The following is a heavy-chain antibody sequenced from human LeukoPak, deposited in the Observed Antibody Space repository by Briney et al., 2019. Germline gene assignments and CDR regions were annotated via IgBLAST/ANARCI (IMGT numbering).Heavy chain of an antibody. CDR1: GGSFSGYY. V-gene: IGHV4-34*01. J-gene: IGHJ6*02. Sequence: SETLSLTCAVYGGSFSGYYWSWIRQPPGKGLEWIGEINHSGSTNYNPSLKSRVTISVDTSKNQFSLKLSSVTAADTAVYYCARQGYCSGGSCYSNYYYGMDVWGQGTTVTVSS. CDR3: ARQGYCSGGSCYSNYYYGMDV. CDR2: INHSGST. D-gene: IGHD2-15*01.